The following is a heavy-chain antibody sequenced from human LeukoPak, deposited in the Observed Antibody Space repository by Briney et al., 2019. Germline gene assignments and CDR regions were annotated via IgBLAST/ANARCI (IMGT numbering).Heavy chain of an antibody. Sequence: ERSLRLSCATSVFTFCNHGSHWVRRAPGGGVESVAHIWFDGCNKHYADSVKGRFSISRDNSKNTVYLHMNSLRAEDTALYHCVSDGGTDLLSFFDYWGQGTLVTVSS. D-gene: IGHD1-26*01. CDR1: VFTFCNHG. J-gene: IGHJ4*02. CDR2: IWFDGCNK. CDR3: VSDGGTDLLSFFDY. V-gene: IGHV3-33*01.